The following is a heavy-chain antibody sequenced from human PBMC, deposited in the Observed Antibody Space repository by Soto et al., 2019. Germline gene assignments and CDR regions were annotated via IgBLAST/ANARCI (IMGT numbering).Heavy chain of an antibody. D-gene: IGHD2-15*01. V-gene: IGHV3-23*01. CDR3: AKGSDVSRPYYFDY. Sequence: GGSLRLSCAASGFTFSSYAMSWVRQAPGKGLGWVSAITGGGGSTYSADSVKGRFTISRDNSKNTLYLQMNSLRAEDTAVYYCAKGSDVSRPYYFDYWGQGALVTVSS. CDR2: ITGGGGST. CDR1: GFTFSSYA. J-gene: IGHJ4*02.